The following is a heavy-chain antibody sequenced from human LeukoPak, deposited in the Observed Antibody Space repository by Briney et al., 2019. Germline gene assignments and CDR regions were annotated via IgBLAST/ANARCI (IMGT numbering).Heavy chain of an antibody. CDR1: GFTFSSYA. CDR2: ISSSSTYI. J-gene: IGHJ5*02. CDR3: ARDLGGGWFDP. Sequence: GGSLRLSCAASGFTFSSYAMSWVRQAPGKGLEWVSSISSSSTYIYYADSLKGRFTISRDNAKNSLYLQMNSLRAEDTAVYYCARDLGGGWFDPWGQGTLVTVSS. V-gene: IGHV3-21*01. D-gene: IGHD3-10*01.